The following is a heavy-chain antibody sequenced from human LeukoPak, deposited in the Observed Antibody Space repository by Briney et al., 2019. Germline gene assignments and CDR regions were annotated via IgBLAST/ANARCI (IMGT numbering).Heavy chain of an antibody. CDR1: GFTFSSYE. J-gene: IGHJ4*02. D-gene: IGHD3-3*01. Sequence: GGSLRLSCAASGFTFSSYEMNWVRQAPGKGLEWVSYIDDSGSSIYYADSVKGRFTISRDNAKSSLYLQMNSLRAEDTAVYYCARDRTVGVPSTLQFDFWGQGTLVTVSS. CDR3: ARDRTVGVPSTLQFDF. V-gene: IGHV3-48*03. CDR2: IDDSGSSI.